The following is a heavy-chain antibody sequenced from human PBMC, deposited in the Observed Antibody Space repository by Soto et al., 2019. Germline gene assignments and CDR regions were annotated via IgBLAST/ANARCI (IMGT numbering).Heavy chain of an antibody. CDR2: IYYSGST. D-gene: IGHD6-13*01. CDR3: ARLAAGTIIDY. V-gene: IGHV4-59*08. CDR1: GGSISSYY. J-gene: IGHJ4*02. Sequence: SETLSLTCTVSGGSISSYYWSWIRQPPGKGLEWIGYIYYSGSTNYNPSLKSRVTISVDTSKNQFSLKLSSVTAADTAVYYCARLAAGTIIDYWGQGTLVTVSS.